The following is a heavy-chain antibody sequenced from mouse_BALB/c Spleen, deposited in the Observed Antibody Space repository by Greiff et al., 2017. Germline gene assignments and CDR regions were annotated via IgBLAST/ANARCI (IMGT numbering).Heavy chain of an antibody. CDR3: ARGYGNYGAMDY. V-gene: IGHV1S56*01. CDR1: GYTFTSYY. J-gene: IGHJ4*01. CDR2: IYPGNVNT. Sequence: QVQLQQSGPELVKPGASVRISCKASGYTFTSYYIHWVKQRPGQGLEWIGWIYPGNVNTKYNEKFKGKATLTADKSSSTAYMQLSSLTSEDSAVYFCARGYGNYGAMDYWGQGTSVTVSS. D-gene: IGHD2-1*01.